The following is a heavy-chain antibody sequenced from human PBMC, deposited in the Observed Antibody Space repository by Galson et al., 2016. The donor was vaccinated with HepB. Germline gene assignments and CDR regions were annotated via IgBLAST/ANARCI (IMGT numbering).Heavy chain of an antibody. D-gene: IGHD3-10*01. V-gene: IGHV1-18*04. Sequence: SVKVSCKASGYTFTSYGITWVRQAPGQGLEWMGWISVDTGHTGYGQKVQGRVTLTTDTSTSTAYMELKSLRPDDTAMYYCVRYGSSHFMAFWGQGTLITVSS. CDR1: GYTFTSYG. J-gene: IGHJ4*02. CDR2: ISVDTGHT. CDR3: VRYGSSHFMAF.